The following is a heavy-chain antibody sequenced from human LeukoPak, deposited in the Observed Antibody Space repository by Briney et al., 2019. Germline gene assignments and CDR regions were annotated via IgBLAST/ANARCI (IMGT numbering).Heavy chain of an antibody. Sequence: ASVKVSCKASGYTFTSYGISWVRQAPGQGLEWMGWISAYNGNTNYAQKLQGRVTMTTDTSTSTAYMELRSLRSDDAAVYSCARYLVGATIVYWGQGTLVTVSS. CDR3: ARYLVGATIVY. J-gene: IGHJ4*02. V-gene: IGHV1-18*01. D-gene: IGHD1-26*01. CDR2: ISAYNGNT. CDR1: GYTFTSYG.